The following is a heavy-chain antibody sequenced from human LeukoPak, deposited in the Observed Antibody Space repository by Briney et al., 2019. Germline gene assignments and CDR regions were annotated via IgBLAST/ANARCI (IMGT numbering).Heavy chain of an antibody. Sequence: PGGSLRLSCAASRFTFDEYGMSWVRQTAGKGLEWVSVINWNGRSIGYADSVKGRFTVSRDNAKNSLYLQMNSLRAEDTAVYYCASGTVSGRDGLFGAFDIWGQGTMVTVSS. CDR1: RFTFDEYG. J-gene: IGHJ3*02. CDR2: INWNGRSI. CDR3: ASGTVSGRDGLFGAFDI. V-gene: IGHV3-20*04. D-gene: IGHD4-11*01.